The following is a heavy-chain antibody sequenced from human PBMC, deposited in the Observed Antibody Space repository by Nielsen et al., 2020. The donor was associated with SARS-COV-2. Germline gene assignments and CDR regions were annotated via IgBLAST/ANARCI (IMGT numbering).Heavy chain of an antibody. J-gene: IGHJ4*02. V-gene: IGHV3-21*01. D-gene: IGHD6-13*01. CDR1: GFIFSTYT. CDR2: IRSSTSYI. CDR3: AREGFSSWYVLGDH. Sequence: GESLKISCAASGFIFSTYTMNWVRQAPGKGLEWLSSIRSSTSYIYYADSVKGRFTISRDNAKKSLSLQMNSLRTEDTAVYYCAREGFSSWYVLGDHWGQGTLVTVSS.